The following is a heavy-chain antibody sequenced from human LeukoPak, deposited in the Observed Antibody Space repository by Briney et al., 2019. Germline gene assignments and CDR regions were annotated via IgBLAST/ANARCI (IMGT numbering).Heavy chain of an antibody. Sequence: SETLSLTCTVSGGSISSYYWSWIRQPPGKGLEWIGYIYYSGSTNYNPSLKSRVTISVDTSKNQFSLKLSSVTAADTAVYYCARGNVVVTAIPLDYWGQGTLVIVSS. V-gene: IGHV4-59*01. D-gene: IGHD2-21*02. J-gene: IGHJ4*02. CDR2: IYYSGST. CDR1: GGSISSYY. CDR3: ARGNVVVTAIPLDY.